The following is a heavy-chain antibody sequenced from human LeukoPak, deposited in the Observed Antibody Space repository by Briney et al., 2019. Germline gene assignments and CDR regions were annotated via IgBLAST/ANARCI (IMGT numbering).Heavy chain of an antibody. J-gene: IGHJ4*02. D-gene: IGHD3-22*01. CDR2: NRGNR. V-gene: IGHV4-39*01. CDR1: GGSISGSHYY. Sequence: PSETLSLTCSVSGGSISGSHYYWAWIRQPPGKGLEWIAINRGNRYYNPSLRSRATISVDTSTNQFSLNLNSVTAEETAVYYCARGYDYWGQGTLVTVSS. CDR3: ARGYDY.